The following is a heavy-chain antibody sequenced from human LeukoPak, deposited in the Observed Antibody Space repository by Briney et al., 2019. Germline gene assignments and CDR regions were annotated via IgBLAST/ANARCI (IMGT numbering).Heavy chain of an antibody. V-gene: IGHV4-59*12. D-gene: IGHD6-13*01. CDR1: GDSISTYY. CDR3: ARDLKIAAAELFDY. Sequence: SETLSLTCTVSGDSISTYYWSWIRQPPGKGLEWIGYIYYRVTSDYNPSLKSRVTMSVDMSTRQISLKLSSVTAADTAVYYCARDLKIAAAELFDYWGQGTLVTVSS. J-gene: IGHJ4*02. CDR2: IYYRVTS.